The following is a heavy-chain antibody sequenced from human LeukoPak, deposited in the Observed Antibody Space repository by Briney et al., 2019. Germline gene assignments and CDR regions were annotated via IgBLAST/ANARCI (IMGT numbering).Heavy chain of an antibody. CDR1: GFTFSSYA. CDR3: ARLGLARTADY. V-gene: IGHV3-64*01. J-gene: IGHJ4*02. Sequence: EGSLRLSCAASGFTFSSYAMHWVRQAPGKGLEYVSAISSNGGSTYYANSVKGRFTISRDNSKNTLYLQMGSLRAEGMAVYYCARLGLARTADYWGQGTLVTVSS. CDR2: ISSNGGST. D-gene: IGHD3-16*01.